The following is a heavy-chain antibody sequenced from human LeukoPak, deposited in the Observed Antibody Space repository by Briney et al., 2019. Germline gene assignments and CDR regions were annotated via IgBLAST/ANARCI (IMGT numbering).Heavy chain of an antibody. Sequence: HPGGSLRLSCAASGFSFSSYAMSWVRQAPGKGPEWVSAISGIGDRLYYADSVKGRFTISRDNSKNTLSLQMDGLRAEDTAVYYCAGGDGFDIWGQGTMVTVSS. D-gene: IGHD3-16*01. CDR2: ISGIGDRL. CDR3: AGGDGFDI. V-gene: IGHV3-23*01. J-gene: IGHJ3*02. CDR1: GFSFSSYA.